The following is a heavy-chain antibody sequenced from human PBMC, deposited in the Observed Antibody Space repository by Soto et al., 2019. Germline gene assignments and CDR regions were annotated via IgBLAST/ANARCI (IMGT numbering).Heavy chain of an antibody. CDR1: GGTFSSYA. J-gene: IGHJ5*01. CDR3: ARTALIAAAVVTRFVFYSFDL. V-gene: IGHV1-69*13. Sequence: ASVKVSCKASGGTFSSYAISWVRQAPGQGLEWMGGIIPIFGTANYAQKFQGRVTITADESTSTAYMELSSLRSEDTAVYYCARTALIAAAVVTRFVFYSFDLCGQATLVAVFS. CDR2: IIPIFGTA. D-gene: IGHD6-13*01.